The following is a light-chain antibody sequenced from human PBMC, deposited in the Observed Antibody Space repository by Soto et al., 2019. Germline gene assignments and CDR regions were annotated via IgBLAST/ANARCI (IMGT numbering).Light chain of an antibody. V-gene: IGKV3D-20*01. CDR1: QSISNNY. CDR2: DAS. CDR3: QQYVNLPPNP. J-gene: IGKJ2*01. Sequence: ETVLTQSPATLSLSPGDRATLSCGASQSISNNYLAWYQQKPGLAPRLLIYDASTRATGIPDRFSGSGSGTDFTLTISRLEPEDFAMYYCQQYVNLPPNPVGQGTKLEIK.